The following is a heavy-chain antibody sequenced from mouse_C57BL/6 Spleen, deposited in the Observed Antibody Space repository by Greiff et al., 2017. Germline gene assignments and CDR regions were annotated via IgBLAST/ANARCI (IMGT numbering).Heavy chain of an antibody. CDR3: ARDACHYEYDGAWFAY. D-gene: IGHD2-4*01. J-gene: IGHJ3*01. CDR2: SRNKANDYTT. V-gene: IGHV7-1*01. CDR1: GFTFSDFY. Sequence: EVHLVESGGGLVQSGRSLRLSCATSGFTFSDFYMEWVRQAPGKGLEWIAASRNKANDYTTEYSASVKGRFIVSRDTSQSILYLQMNALRAEDTAIYYCARDACHYEYDGAWFAYWGQGTLVTVSA.